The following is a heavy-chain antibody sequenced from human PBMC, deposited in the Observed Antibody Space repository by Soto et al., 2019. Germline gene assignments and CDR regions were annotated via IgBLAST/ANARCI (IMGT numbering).Heavy chain of an antibody. CDR2: ISAYNGNT. CDR3: ARDAHYTMVRGVPLDY. D-gene: IGHD3-10*01. CDR1: GYTFTSYG. V-gene: IGHV1-18*01. Sequence: ASVKVSFKASGYTFTSYGISWVRQAPGQGLEWMGWISAYNGNTNYAQKLQGRVTMTTDTSTSTAYMELRSLRSDDTAVYYCARDAHYTMVRGVPLDYWGQGTLVTVSS. J-gene: IGHJ4*02.